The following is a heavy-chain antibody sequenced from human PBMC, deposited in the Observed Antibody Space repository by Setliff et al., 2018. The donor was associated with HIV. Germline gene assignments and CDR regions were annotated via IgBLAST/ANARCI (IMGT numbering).Heavy chain of an antibody. Sequence: GGSLRLSCAASGFTFATYAMSWVRQAPGKGLEWVSSISGSGGSTYHADSVEGRFTISRDNSKSTLYLQMNSLKTEDTAVYYCAMSYTDTSGYLNWGQGTLVTVSS. J-gene: IGHJ4*02. CDR2: ISGSGGST. V-gene: IGHV3-23*01. D-gene: IGHD3-22*01. CDR3: AMSYTDTSGYLN. CDR1: GFTFATYA.